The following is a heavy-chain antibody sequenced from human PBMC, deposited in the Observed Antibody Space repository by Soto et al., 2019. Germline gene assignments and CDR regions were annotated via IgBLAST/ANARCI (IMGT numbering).Heavy chain of an antibody. CDR2: INHSGST. CDR1: GGSFSGYY. Sequence: TSETLSLTCAVYGGSFSGYYWIWIRQPPGKGLEWIGEINHSGSTNYNPSLKSRVTISVDTSKNQFSLKLSSVTAADTAVYYCARGSYSSSSSWFDPWGQGTLVTVSS. J-gene: IGHJ5*02. CDR3: ARGSYSSSSSWFDP. D-gene: IGHD6-13*01. V-gene: IGHV4-34*01.